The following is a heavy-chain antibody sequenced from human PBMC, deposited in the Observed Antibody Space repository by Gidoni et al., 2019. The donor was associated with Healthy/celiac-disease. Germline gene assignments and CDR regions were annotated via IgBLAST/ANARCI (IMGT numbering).Heavy chain of an antibody. CDR2: LIPIFGTA. CDR1: GGTFSSYA. V-gene: IGHV1-69*06. CDR3: ARNSGYCSSTSCSTYDAFDI. J-gene: IGHJ3*02. Sequence: QVQLVQSGAEVKKPGSSVKVSCKASGGTFSSYAISWVRQAPGQGLEWMGGLIPIFGTANYAQKFQGRVTITADKSTSTAYMELSSLRSEDTAVYYCARNSGYCSSTSCSTYDAFDIWGQGTMVTVSS. D-gene: IGHD2-2*01.